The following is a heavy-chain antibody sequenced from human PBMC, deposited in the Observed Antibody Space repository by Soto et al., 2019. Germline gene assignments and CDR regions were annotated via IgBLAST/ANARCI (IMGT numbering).Heavy chain of an antibody. Sequence: SGPTLLNPTHTLTLTCTFSGFSLSSSGVGVGWIRQLPGRALEWLATIYLNDDKGYSPSLKSRLTITKDTTKNQVVLTMTNMDPVDTATYFCAHSESLLVDQNGFDPWGQGTLVTVSS. CDR3: AHSESLLVDQNGFDP. V-gene: IGHV2-5*01. CDR1: GFSLSSSGVG. J-gene: IGHJ5*02. D-gene: IGHD1-26*01. CDR2: IYLNDDK.